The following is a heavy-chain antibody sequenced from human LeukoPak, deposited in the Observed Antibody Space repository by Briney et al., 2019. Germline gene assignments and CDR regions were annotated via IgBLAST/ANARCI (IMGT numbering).Heavy chain of an antibody. CDR2: MKPNSGDT. Sequence: ASVKVSCKASGYTFTSYDINWVRQATGQGLEWMGWMKPNSGDTGYAQRFQGRVTMTRDTPISTAYMELSSLRSEDTAVYYCARGRYSSSWYSENWFDPWGQGTLVTVSS. CDR3: ARGRYSSSWYSENWFDP. CDR1: GYTFTSYD. D-gene: IGHD6-13*01. J-gene: IGHJ5*02. V-gene: IGHV1-8*01.